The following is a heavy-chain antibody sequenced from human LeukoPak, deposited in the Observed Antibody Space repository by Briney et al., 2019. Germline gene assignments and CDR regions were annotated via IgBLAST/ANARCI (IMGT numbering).Heavy chain of an antibody. CDR3: VRRLERIEFDS. V-gene: IGHV1-8*01. D-gene: IGHD1-1*01. Sequence: ASVKVSCRASGNTFSGYDINWVRQATGQGLEWMGWMNPYSGNTGYAQKFKGRVTMTRDTSMTTAYMELSSLRFEDTAVYYCVRRLERIEFDSWGQGTLVTVSS. J-gene: IGHJ5*01. CDR1: GNTFSGYD. CDR2: MNPYSGNT.